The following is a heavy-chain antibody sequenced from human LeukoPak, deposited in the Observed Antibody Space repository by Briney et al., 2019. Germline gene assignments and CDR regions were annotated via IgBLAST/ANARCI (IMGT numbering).Heavy chain of an antibody. CDR1: GFTFSRYW. J-gene: IGHJ5*02. V-gene: IGHV3-74*01. Sequence: GGSLRLSCAASGFTFSRYWMHWVRQAPGKGLVWVSRIKSDGSFTSYADSVRGRFTISRDNAKNTMYLQMNSLRADDTAVYYCARSDWFDPWGQGTLVTVSS. CDR2: IKSDGSFT. CDR3: ARSDWFDP.